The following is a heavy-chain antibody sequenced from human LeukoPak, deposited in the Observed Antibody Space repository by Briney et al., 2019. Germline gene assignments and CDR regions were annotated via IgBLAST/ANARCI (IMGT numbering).Heavy chain of an antibody. CDR3: AKVRPGYSHYFYFMDV. J-gene: IGHJ6*03. Sequence: GGSLRLSCAASGFNLSRFAMTWVRQAPGMGLEWVSSLSDSGENSYYADSVKGRFIIPRDSSQNTLYLRMNNLRTEDTAVYYCAKVRPGYSHYFYFMDVWATGTMVTVSS. V-gene: IGHV3-23*01. CDR1: GFNLSRFA. D-gene: IGHD5-18*01. CDR2: LSDSGENS.